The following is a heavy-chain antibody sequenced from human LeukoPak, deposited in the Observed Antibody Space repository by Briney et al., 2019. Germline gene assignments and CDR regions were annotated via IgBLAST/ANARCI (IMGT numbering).Heavy chain of an antibody. Sequence: GASVKVSCKASDYTLLTYGITWVRQAPGQGLEWMGWISTYNGNTHYAQKLQGRVTMTADTSTRAAYMELRSLTSNDTGIYYCARPAKGAYYYYYMDVWGRGTTATVSS. J-gene: IGHJ6*03. CDR1: DYTLLTYG. CDR3: ARPAKGAYYYYYMDV. CDR2: ISTYNGNT. D-gene: IGHD2-2*01. V-gene: IGHV1-18*01.